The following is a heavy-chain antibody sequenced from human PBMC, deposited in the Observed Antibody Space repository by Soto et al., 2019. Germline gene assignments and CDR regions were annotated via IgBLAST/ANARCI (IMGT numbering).Heavy chain of an antibody. V-gene: IGHV5-51*01. Sequence: GESLKISCNGSGYSFTSYWIGWVRQMPGKGLEWMGIIYPGDSDTRYSPSFQGQVTISADKSISTAYLQWSSLKASDTAMYYCARHSSDSSGYYFTDYYSGMDVWGQGTTVTVSS. D-gene: IGHD3-22*01. J-gene: IGHJ6*02. CDR1: GYSFTSYW. CDR2: IYPGDSDT. CDR3: ARHSSDSSGYYFTDYYSGMDV.